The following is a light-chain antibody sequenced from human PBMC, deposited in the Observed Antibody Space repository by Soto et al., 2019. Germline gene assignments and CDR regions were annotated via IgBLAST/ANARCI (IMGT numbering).Light chain of an antibody. J-gene: IGLJ2*01. CDR3: SSYTTAGVI. CDR1: SNDIGNYDY. Sequence: LTQPASVSGSPGQSITISCTGTSNDIGNYDYVSWFQQHPGKAPKLMIYDVNHRPSGVSDRFSGSKSGNTASLTISGLQADDESDYYCSSYTTAGVIFGGGTKLTVL. CDR2: DVN. V-gene: IGLV2-14*03.